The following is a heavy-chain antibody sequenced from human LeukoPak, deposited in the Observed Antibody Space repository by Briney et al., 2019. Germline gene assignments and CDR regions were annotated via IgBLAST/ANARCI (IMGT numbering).Heavy chain of an antibody. CDR1: GYTFTSYG. Sequence: GASVKVSCKASGYTFTSYGISWVRQAPGQGLEWMGWISAYNGNTNYAQKLQGRVTMTTDTSTSTAYMELRSLGSDDTAVYYCARDGESSGYYDYFDYWGQGTLVTVSS. J-gene: IGHJ4*02. CDR2: ISAYNGNT. V-gene: IGHV1-18*01. CDR3: ARDGESSGYYDYFDY. D-gene: IGHD3-22*01.